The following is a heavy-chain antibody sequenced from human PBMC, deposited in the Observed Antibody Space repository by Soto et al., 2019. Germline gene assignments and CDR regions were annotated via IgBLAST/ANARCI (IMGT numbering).Heavy chain of an antibody. Sequence: EVQLVESGGGLVKPGGSLRLSCAASGFTFSSYSMNWVRQAPGKGLEWVSSISSSSSYIYYADSVKGRFTISRDNAKNSLYLQMNSLRAEDTAVYYCARGSGRTQTTNNYMDVWGKGTTVTVSS. J-gene: IGHJ6*03. V-gene: IGHV3-21*01. CDR3: ARGSGRTQTTNNYMDV. CDR1: GFTFSSYS. CDR2: ISSSSSYI. D-gene: IGHD3-10*01.